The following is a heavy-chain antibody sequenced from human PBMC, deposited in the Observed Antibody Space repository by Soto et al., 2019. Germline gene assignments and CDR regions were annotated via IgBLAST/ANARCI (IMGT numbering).Heavy chain of an antibody. CDR3: ATGSPYYYGSGGMWDS. D-gene: IGHD3-10*01. Sequence: QVRLQESGPGLVKPSGTLSLTCLVSGGSMSSPNWWTWVRQAPVKGLEWIAEIHHSGATNYRPSLKSRAVISIDKSNNQFSLHLPSVTAADTAVYYCATGSPYYYGSGGMWDSWGRGALVTVSS. CDR1: GGSMSSPNW. J-gene: IGHJ4*02. V-gene: IGHV4-4*02. CDR2: IHHSGAT.